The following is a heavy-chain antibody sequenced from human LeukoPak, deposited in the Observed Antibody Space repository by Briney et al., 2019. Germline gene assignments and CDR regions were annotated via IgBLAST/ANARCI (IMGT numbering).Heavy chain of an antibody. CDR2: ISSNGGST. V-gene: IGHV3-64*01. CDR3: AREAGAHSSSWYLDHLRPFDY. J-gene: IGHJ4*02. Sequence: PGGSLRLSCAASGFTFSSYAMHWVRQAPGKGLEYVSAISSNGGSTYYANSVKGRFTISRDNSKNTLYLQMGSLRAEDMAVYYCAREAGAHSSSWYLDHLRPFDYWGQGTLVTVSS. CDR1: GFTFSSYA. D-gene: IGHD6-13*01.